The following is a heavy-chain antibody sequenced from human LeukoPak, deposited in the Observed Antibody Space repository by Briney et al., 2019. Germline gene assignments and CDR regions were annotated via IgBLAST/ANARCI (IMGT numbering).Heavy chain of an antibody. Sequence: GGSLRLSCATAGFNFNDAWMNWVSQAPGKGLEWLGRIKSISYGGTIDYAAPVKGRFTISRDDSKNTLYLQMDSLETEDTAIYYCTRTWPGNTCFNFWGQGTLVTVSS. CDR3: TRTWPGNTCFNF. D-gene: IGHD1-7*01. J-gene: IGHJ4*02. V-gene: IGHV3-15*01. CDR1: GFNFNDAW. CDR2: IKSISYGGTI.